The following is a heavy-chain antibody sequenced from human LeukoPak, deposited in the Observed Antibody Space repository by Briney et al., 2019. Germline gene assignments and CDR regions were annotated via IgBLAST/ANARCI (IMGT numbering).Heavy chain of an antibody. V-gene: IGHV4-34*01. CDR3: ARRSSRWYQVIDY. CDR2: INHSVSN. J-gene: IGHJ4*02. CDR1: GGSFSGYY. D-gene: IGHD6-13*01. Sequence: SETLSLTCAVHGGSFSGYYWSWIRQPPGKGLGWIGEINHSVSNNYNPSLKSRVTISVDTSKNQFSLKLSSVTAADTAVYYWARRSSRWYQVIDYWGQGTLVTVSS.